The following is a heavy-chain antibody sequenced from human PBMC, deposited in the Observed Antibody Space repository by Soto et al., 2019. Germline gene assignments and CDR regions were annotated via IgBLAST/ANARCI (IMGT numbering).Heavy chain of an antibody. D-gene: IGHD2-21*02. CDR3: VKDLVVLSAIFDS. CDR2: IVASGGRT. J-gene: IGHJ4*02. Sequence: GGSLRLSCAASGFTFDNSAMGWVRQAPGKGLEWVSGIVASGGRTFYADSAKGRFTISRDNSRSTLYLQMNSLRADDTAVYYCVKDLVVLSAIFDSWGRGTLVTVSS. V-gene: IGHV3-23*01. CDR1: GFTFDNSA.